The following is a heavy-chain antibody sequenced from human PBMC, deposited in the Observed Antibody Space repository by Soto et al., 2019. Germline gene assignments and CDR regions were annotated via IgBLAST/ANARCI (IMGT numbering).Heavy chain of an antibody. CDR1: GYTFTSYY. J-gene: IGHJ4*02. D-gene: IGHD2-15*01. CDR2: INPSGGST. V-gene: IGHV1-46*03. CDR3: ASFGATKENYFDY. Sequence: GASVKVSCKASGYTFTSYYMHWVRQAPGQGLEWMGIINPSGGSTSYAQKFQGRFTMTRDTSTSTVYMELSSLRFEDTAVYYCASFGATKENYFDYWGQGTLVTVSS.